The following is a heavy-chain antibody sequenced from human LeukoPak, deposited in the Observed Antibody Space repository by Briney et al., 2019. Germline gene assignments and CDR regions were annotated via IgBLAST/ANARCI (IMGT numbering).Heavy chain of an antibody. CDR2: ISSSSSTI. V-gene: IGHV3-48*02. CDR3: ARGGYYDSSGYYYGGGNAFDI. D-gene: IGHD3-22*01. J-gene: IGHJ3*02. CDR1: GFTFSSYS. Sequence: PGGSLRLSCAASGFTFSSYSMNWVRQAPGKGLEWVSYISSSSSTIYYADSVKGRLTISRDNAKNSLYLQMNSLRDEDTAVYYCARGGYYDSSGYYYGGGNAFDIWGQGTMVTVSS.